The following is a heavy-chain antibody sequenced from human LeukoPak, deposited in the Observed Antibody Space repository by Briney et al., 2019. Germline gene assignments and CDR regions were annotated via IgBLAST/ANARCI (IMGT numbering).Heavy chain of an antibody. V-gene: IGHV1-69-2*01. CDR2: VDPEDGET. CDR3: ATDQYYDFWSGYPY. Sequence: GASVKVSCKASGYTFTDYYMHWVQQAPGKGLEWMGRVDPEDGETIYAEKFQGRVTITADTSTDTAYMELSSLRSEDTAVYYCATDQYYDFWSGYPYWGQGTLVTVSS. CDR1: GYTFTDYY. J-gene: IGHJ4*02. D-gene: IGHD3-3*01.